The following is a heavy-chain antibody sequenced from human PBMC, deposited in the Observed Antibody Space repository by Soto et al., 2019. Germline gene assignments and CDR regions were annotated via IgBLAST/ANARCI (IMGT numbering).Heavy chain of an antibody. J-gene: IGHJ1*01. CDR3: FTVYRYGHHEH. CDR2: ISASGAGT. CDR1: GFTFSSYA. V-gene: IGHV3-23*01. D-gene: IGHD4-17*01. Sequence: GGSVRLSCAASGFTFSSYAMSWVRQAPGKGLEWVSGISASGAGTYYADSVKGRFTISRDNSKNTLFLQMNSLRAEDSGLYYCFTVYRYGHHEHWGQGTLVTVSS.